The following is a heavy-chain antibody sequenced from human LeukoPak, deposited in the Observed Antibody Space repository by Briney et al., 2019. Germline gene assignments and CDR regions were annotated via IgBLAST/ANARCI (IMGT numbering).Heavy chain of an antibody. CDR2: IRHSKSEE. J-gene: IGHJ4*02. D-gene: IGHD3-10*01. Sequence: GGSLRLSCVASGFTFSSYWMNWVRQAPGKGLEWVANIRHSKSEEYYVDSVKGRFTISRDNAKRSLYLQMNSLRPEDTAVYYCARDGHSSGSFDYWGQGTLVTVSS. CDR1: GFTFSSYW. V-gene: IGHV3-7*01. CDR3: ARDGHSSGSFDY.